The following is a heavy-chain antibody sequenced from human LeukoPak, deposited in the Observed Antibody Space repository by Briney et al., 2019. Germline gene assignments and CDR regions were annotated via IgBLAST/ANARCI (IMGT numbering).Heavy chain of an antibody. J-gene: IGHJ4*02. CDR1: GFTFSSYE. CDR3: ARGDSYVLDY. Sequence: AGGSLRLSCAGSGFTFSSYEMKWGGQAPGKGLEWVSYISSSGSTIYYADAVKGRFTISRDNAKNSLYLQMNSLRAEDTAVYYCARGDSYVLDYWGQGTLVTVSS. CDR2: ISSSGSTI. D-gene: IGHD3-16*01. V-gene: IGHV3-48*03.